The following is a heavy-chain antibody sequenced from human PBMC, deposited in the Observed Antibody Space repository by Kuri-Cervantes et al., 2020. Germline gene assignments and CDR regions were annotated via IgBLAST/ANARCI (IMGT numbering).Heavy chain of an antibody. V-gene: IGHV4-39*01. CDR1: GGSISSSSYY. J-gene: IGHJ6*02. Sequence: SETLSLTCTVSGGSISSSSYYWGWIRQPPGKGLEWIGSIYYSGSTYYNPSLKSRVTISVDTSKNQFSLKLSSVTAADTAVYYCAGYSSSWYGLPGGMDVWGQGTAVTVSS. D-gene: IGHD6-13*01. CDR2: IYYSGST. CDR3: AGYSSSWYGLPGGMDV.